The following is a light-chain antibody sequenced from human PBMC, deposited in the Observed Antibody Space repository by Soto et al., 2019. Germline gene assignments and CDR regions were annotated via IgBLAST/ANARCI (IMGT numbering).Light chain of an antibody. CDR1: QDSSNY. CDR3: QQYDTLPPT. J-gene: IGKJ2*01. Sequence: DIQMTQSPSSLSASVGDRVTITCQASQDSSNYLNWYQQKPGKAPKLLIYDASNLETGVPSRFSGSGSGTDFTFTISSLQPEDIATYYCQQYDTLPPTCGQGTKLEIK. CDR2: DAS. V-gene: IGKV1-33*01.